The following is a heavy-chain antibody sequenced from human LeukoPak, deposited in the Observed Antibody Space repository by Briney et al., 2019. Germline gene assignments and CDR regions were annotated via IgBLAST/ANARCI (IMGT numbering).Heavy chain of an antibody. CDR3: ARGVFHYYGSGSYRGTNWFDP. J-gene: IGHJ5*02. Sequence: ASVKVSCKASGYTFTSYGISWVRQAPGQGLEWMGWISAYNGNTNYAQKFQGRVTMTRNTSISTAYMELSSLRSEDTAVYYCARGVFHYYGSGSYRGTNWFDPWGQGALVTVSS. V-gene: IGHV1-18*01. CDR2: ISAYNGNT. CDR1: GYTFTSYG. D-gene: IGHD3-10*01.